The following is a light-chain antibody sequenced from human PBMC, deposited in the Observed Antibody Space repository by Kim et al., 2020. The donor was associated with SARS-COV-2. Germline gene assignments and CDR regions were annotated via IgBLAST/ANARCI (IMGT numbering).Light chain of an antibody. Sequence: GQRVTISCSGTASNIGSNSVTWYQQLPGTAPKLIIYDTDQRPSGVPDRFSGSKSGTSASLAITGLRSEDEAHYYCATWDDSLKTVFGGGTKLTVL. V-gene: IGLV1-44*01. CDR2: DTD. J-gene: IGLJ3*02. CDR1: ASNIGSNS. CDR3: ATWDDSLKTV.